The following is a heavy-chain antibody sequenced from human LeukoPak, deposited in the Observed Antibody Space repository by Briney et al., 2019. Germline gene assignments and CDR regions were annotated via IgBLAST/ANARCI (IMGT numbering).Heavy chain of an antibody. CDR3: ARVGYCSSTSFYTFDY. J-gene: IGHJ4*02. V-gene: IGHV1-2*02. D-gene: IGHD2-2*02. CDR2: INPNSGGT. CDR1: GYTFIGYY. Sequence: SSVKVSCKASGYTFIGYYMHWVRQAPGQGLEWMGWINPNSGGTNYAQKFQGRVTMTRDTSISTAYMELSRLRSDDTAVYYCARVGYCSSTSFYTFDYWGQGTLVTVSS.